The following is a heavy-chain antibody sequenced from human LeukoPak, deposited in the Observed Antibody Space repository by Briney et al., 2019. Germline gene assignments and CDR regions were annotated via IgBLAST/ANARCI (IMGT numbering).Heavy chain of an antibody. CDR1: GGSISSYY. V-gene: IGHV4-4*07. D-gene: IGHD3-3*01. Sequence: SETLSLTCTVSGGSISSYYWSWIRQPAGKGLEWIGRIYTRGSTNYNPSLKSRVTISVDTSKNQFSLKLSSVTAADTAVYYCAGSPYYDFWSGTHYWGQGTLVTVSS. J-gene: IGHJ4*02. CDR2: IYTRGST. CDR3: AGSPYYDFWSGTHY.